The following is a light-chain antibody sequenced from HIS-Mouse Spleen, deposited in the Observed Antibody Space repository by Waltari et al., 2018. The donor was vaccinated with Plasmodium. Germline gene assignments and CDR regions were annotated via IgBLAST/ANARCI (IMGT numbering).Light chain of an antibody. CDR2: QDS. CDR1: QLGDKY. J-gene: IGLJ2*01. V-gene: IGLV3-1*01. CDR3: QAWDSSTVV. Sequence: SYELTQPPSVSVSPGQTASITCSGDQLGDKYACWYQQKPGQSPVLVIYQDSKRPSGFPERFSGSKSGNTATLTIGGTQAMDEADYDCQAWDSSTVVFGGGTKLTVL.